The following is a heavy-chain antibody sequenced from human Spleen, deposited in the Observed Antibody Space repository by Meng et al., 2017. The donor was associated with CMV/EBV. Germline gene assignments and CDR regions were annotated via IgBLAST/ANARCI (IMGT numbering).Heavy chain of an antibody. Sequence: GESLKISCEASGFAFDDYTMHWVRQAPGKGLEWVSLISWDGSSTSYADSVKGRFTISRDNAKKSLFLQMDSLRVDDTAVYYCARNIWSGRYGPGYYGMDVWGQGTTVTVSS. CDR2: ISWDGSST. V-gene: IGHV3-43*01. CDR1: GFAFDDYT. J-gene: IGHJ6*02. D-gene: IGHD3-3*01. CDR3: ARNIWSGRYGPGYYGMDV.